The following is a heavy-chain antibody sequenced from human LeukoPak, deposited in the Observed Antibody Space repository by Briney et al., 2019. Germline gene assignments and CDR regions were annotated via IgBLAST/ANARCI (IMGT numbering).Heavy chain of an antibody. CDR2: IHYSGST. CDR3: ASSETVMRT. V-gene: IGHV4-31*03. D-gene: IGHD3-16*01. Sequence: SETLSLTCTVSGGSISSGAYYWSWIRQHPGKGPEWIGYIHYSGSTYYNPSLKSRVTISVDTSKKQFYLKVNSVTATDTAVYYCASSETVMRTWGQGTLVTVSS. CDR1: GGSISSGAYY. J-gene: IGHJ5*02.